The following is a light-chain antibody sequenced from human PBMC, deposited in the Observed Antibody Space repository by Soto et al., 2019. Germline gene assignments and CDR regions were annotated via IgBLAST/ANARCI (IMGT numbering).Light chain of an antibody. J-gene: IGLJ1*01. CDR1: SSNIGSNY. CDR3: AAWDDSLSGHYV. Sequence: QSVLTQPPSASGTPGQRVTISCSGSSSNIGSNYVYWYHQLPGTAPKLLIYRNSQRPSGVPDRFSGSKSGTSASLAISGLLSEDEADYYCAAWDDSLSGHYVFGTGTKVTVL. V-gene: IGLV1-47*01. CDR2: RNS.